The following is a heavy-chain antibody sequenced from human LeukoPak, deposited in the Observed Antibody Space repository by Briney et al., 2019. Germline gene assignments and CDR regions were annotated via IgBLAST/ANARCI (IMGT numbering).Heavy chain of an antibody. J-gene: IGHJ3*02. Sequence: ASVKVSCKASGYTFTSYDINWVRQATGQGLEWMGWMNPNSGNTGYAQKFQGRVTITRNTSISTAYMELSSLRSEDTAVYYCARGGPGDGDIVVVPAAYDAFDIWGQGTMVTVSS. CDR2: MNPNSGNT. CDR3: ARGGPGDGDIVVVPAAYDAFDI. V-gene: IGHV1-8*03. CDR1: GYTFTSYD. D-gene: IGHD2-2*01.